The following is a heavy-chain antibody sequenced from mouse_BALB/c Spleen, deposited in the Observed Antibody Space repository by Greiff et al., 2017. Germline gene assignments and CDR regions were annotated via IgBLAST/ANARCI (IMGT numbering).Heavy chain of an antibody. V-gene: IGHV14-3*02. D-gene: IGHD3-1*01. J-gene: IGHJ3*01. CDR1: GFTFKDSY. CDR3: GRSGTGWFAY. Sequence: VQLLESGADLVKPGDSLKFSCTASGFTFKDSYMHWVQQRPEQGLEWIGRIDPANGNTKYDAKFPGKATITADTTSNTAYLQLSSLTSEDTAVYCGGRSGTGWFAYWGQGTLVTVSA. CDR2: IDPANGNT.